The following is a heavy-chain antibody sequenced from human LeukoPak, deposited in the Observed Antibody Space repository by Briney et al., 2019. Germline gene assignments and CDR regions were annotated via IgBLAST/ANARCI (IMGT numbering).Heavy chain of an antibody. Sequence: GASVKVSCKASRYTFTSQDINWVRQATGQGLEWMGWMNPNSGNAGYAQKFQGRVIMTRDTSINTAYMELYSLRSDDTAVYYCARGYSSTMRTTGNDYWGQGTLVTVSS. CDR2: MNPNSGNA. J-gene: IGHJ4*02. V-gene: IGHV1-8*01. D-gene: IGHD1-1*01. CDR3: ARGYSSTMRTTGNDY. CDR1: RYTFTSQD.